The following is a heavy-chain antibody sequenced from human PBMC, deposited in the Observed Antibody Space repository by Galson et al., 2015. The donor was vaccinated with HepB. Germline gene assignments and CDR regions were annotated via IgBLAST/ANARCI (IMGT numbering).Heavy chain of an antibody. CDR2: ISYDGSNK. CDR3: AKPRGIAVAGEFDY. V-gene: IGHV3-30*18. J-gene: IGHJ4*02. D-gene: IGHD6-19*01. Sequence: SPRLSCAASGFTFSSYGMHWVRQAPGKGLEWVAVISYDGSNKYYADSVKGRFTISRDNSKNTLYLQMNSLRAEDTAVYYCAKPRGIAVAGEFDYWGQGTLVTVSS. CDR1: GFTFSSYG.